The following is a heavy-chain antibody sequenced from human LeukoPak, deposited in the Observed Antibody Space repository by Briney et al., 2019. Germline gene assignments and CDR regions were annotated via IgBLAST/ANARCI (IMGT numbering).Heavy chain of an antibody. V-gene: IGHV4-4*07. CDR2: IYTSGST. CDR3: ARDNCSSTSCYNNYLDY. CDR1: GGSISSYS. Sequence: SETLSLTCTVSGGSISSYSWSSIRQPAGKGLEWIGRIYTSGSTNYNPSLKSRVTMSVDTSKNQFSLKLSSVTAADTAVYYCARDNCSSTSCYNNYLDYWGQGTLVTVSS. D-gene: IGHD2-2*02. J-gene: IGHJ4*02.